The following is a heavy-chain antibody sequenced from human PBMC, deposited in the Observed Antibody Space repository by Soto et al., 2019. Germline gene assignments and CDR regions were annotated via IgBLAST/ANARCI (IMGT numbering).Heavy chain of an antibody. CDR2: ISYSGRT. D-gene: IGHD6-13*01. V-gene: IGHV4-61*01. CDR3: AREDSRNWFDP. CDR1: GGSVSSPSYY. Sequence: SETLSLTCTVSGGSVSSPSYYWRWIRQPPGKGLEWIGYISYSGRTNYNPSLRSRVSMSSDTSKNQFSLKLSSVTAADTAVYYCAREDSRNWFDPWGQGTLVTVS. J-gene: IGHJ5*02.